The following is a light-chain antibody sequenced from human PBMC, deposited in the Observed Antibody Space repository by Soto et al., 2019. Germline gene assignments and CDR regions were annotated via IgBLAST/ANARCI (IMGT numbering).Light chain of an antibody. Sequence: EIVLTQSPATLSLSPGEKATLSSRASQIVSSYLAWYQQKPGQAPRLLIYDASNRATGIPARFSGSGSGTDFTLTIGSLEPEDFAVYYCQQRRNWPITFGQGTRLEIK. J-gene: IGKJ5*01. CDR1: QIVSSY. CDR2: DAS. CDR3: QQRRNWPIT. V-gene: IGKV3-11*01.